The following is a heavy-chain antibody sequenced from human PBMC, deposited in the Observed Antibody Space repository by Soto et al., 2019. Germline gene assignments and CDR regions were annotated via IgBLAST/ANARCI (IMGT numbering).Heavy chain of an antibody. J-gene: IGHJ3*02. Sequence: QVQLVQSGAEVMQPGASVKVSCKTYGYTFTSYGITWVRQAPGQGLEWMGWINTYNGNTNYAQKLQGRVTMTTDTSTRTAYLEMKSLSSDDTAVYYCAIPLWSDAFYIWGQGTMVTVSS. CDR1: GYTFTSYG. CDR2: INTYNGNT. V-gene: IGHV1-18*01. D-gene: IGHD3-10*01. CDR3: AIPLWSDAFYI.